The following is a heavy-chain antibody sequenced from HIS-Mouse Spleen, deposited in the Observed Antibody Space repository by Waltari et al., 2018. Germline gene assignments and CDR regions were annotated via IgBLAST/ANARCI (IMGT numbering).Heavy chain of an antibody. V-gene: IGHV3-30*04. Sequence: QVQLVESGGGVVQPGRSLRLSCAASGFTFSSYAMHWVRQAPGKGLEWVAVISYDGSNKYYADSVKGRFTISRDNSKNTLYLQMNSLRAEDTAVYYCAREARIQGYYFDYWGQGTLVTVSS. CDR2: ISYDGSNK. D-gene: IGHD5-18*01. CDR1: GFTFSSYA. J-gene: IGHJ4*02. CDR3: AREARIQGYYFDY.